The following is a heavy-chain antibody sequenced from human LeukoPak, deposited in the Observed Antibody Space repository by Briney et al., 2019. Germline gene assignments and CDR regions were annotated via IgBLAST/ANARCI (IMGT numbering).Heavy chain of an antibody. CDR3: ACGSGSYYWFDP. CDR2: IYYSGST. J-gene: IGHJ5*02. D-gene: IGHD3-10*01. V-gene: IGHV4-59*06. Sequence: SETLSLTCTVSGGSISSYYWSWIRQPPGKGLEWIGYIYYSGSTYYNPSLKSRVTISVDTSKNQFSLKLSSVTAADTAVYYCACGSGSYYWFDPWGQGTLVTVSS. CDR1: GGSISSYY.